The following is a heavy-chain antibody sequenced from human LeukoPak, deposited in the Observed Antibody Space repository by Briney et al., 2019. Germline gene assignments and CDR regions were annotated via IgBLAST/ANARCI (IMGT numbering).Heavy chain of an antibody. J-gene: IGHJ6*02. CDR3: ARGGPIAMVRGVINRYYYYGMDV. V-gene: IGHV1-18*01. CDR1: GYTFTSYG. CDR2: ISAYNGNT. Sequence: ASVKVSCKASGYTFTSYGISWVRQAPGQGLEWMGWISAYNGNTNYAQKLQGRVTMTTDTSTSTAYMELRSLRSEDTAVYYCARGGPIAMVRGVINRYYYYGMDVWGQGTTVTVSS. D-gene: IGHD3-10*01.